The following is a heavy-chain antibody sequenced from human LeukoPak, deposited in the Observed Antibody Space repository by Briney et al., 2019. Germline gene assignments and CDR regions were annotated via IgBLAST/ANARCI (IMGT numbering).Heavy chain of an antibody. Sequence: ASVKVSCKPTGYSFTAYYIFWMRQAPGQGLECMGWINLYNGVTKYAQRFQSRVTMTRDTSISTAYMELSRLRSDDTATYYCASWAGGNEPVASFDYWGQGTLVTVSS. D-gene: IGHD1-14*01. V-gene: IGHV1-2*02. J-gene: IGHJ4*02. CDR2: INLYNGVT. CDR3: ASWAGGNEPVASFDY. CDR1: GYSFTAYY.